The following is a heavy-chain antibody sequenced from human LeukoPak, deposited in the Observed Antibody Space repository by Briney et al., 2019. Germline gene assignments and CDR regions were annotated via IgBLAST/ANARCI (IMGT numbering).Heavy chain of an antibody. J-gene: IGHJ4*02. CDR3: ARVVKGYDSSGYFFDY. CDR2: IYTSGST. D-gene: IGHD3-22*01. V-gene: IGHV4-61*02. Sequence: SETLSLTCTVSGGSISSGSYYWSWIRQPAEKGLEWIGRIYTSGSTNYNPSLKSRVTISVDTSKNQFSLKLSSVTAADTAVYYCARVVKGYDSSGYFFDYWGQGTLVTVSS. CDR1: GGSISSGSYY.